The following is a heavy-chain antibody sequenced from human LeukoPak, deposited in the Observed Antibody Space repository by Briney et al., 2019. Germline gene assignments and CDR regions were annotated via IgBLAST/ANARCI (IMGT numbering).Heavy chain of an antibody. CDR2: VYTSGST. D-gene: IGHD2/OR15-2a*01. V-gene: IGHV4-4*07. CDR3: ARDKCNIITCPKYFDY. J-gene: IGHJ4*02. Sequence: SETLSLTCTVSGGSINNYYWSWIRQPAGKGLEWIGRVYTSGSTNYNPSLRGRVTVSVDTSKNQVSLNLTSVTAADTAVYYCARDKCNIITCPKYFDYWSQGTLVTVSS. CDR1: GGSINNYY.